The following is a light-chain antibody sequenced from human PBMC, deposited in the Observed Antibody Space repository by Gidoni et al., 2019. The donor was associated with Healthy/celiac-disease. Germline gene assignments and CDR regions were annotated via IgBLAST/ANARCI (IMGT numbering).Light chain of an antibody. V-gene: IGLV2-14*01. J-gene: IGLJ3*02. CDR1: SSDVGGYNY. Sequence: QSALTQPASVSGSPGQSITISCTGTSSDVGGYNYVSWYQQHPGKAPNLMIYEVSNRPSGVSNRFCGSKSGNTASLTISGLQAEDEADYYCSSYTSSSLWVFGGGTKLTVL. CDR2: EVS. CDR3: SSYTSSSLWV.